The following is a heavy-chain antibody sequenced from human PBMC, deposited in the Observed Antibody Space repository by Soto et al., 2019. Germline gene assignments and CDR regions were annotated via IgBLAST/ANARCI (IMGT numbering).Heavy chain of an antibody. D-gene: IGHD1-26*01. CDR3: AKDVGVIGYYGLDY. CDR2: ISGSGGST. V-gene: IGHV3-23*01. CDR1: GFTFSSYA. J-gene: IGHJ4*02. Sequence: GGSLRLSCAASGFTFSSYAMSWVRQAPGKGLEWVSAISGSGGSTYYADSVKGRFTISRDNSKNTLYLQMNSLRAEDTAVYYCAKDVGVIGYYGLDYWGQGTLVTVFS.